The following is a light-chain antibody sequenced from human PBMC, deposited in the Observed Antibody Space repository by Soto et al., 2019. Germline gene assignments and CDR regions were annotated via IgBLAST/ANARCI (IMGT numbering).Light chain of an antibody. CDR3: QTWGTGIRV. CDR2: LNSDGSH. CDR1: SGHSTYA. Sequence: QLVLTQSPSASASLGASVKLTCTLNSGHSTYAIAWHQQQPEKGPRYLMKLNSDGSHSKGDGIPDRFSGSSSGAERYLTISSLQSEDEADYYCQTWGTGIRVFGGGTKVTVL. V-gene: IGLV4-69*02. J-gene: IGLJ3*02.